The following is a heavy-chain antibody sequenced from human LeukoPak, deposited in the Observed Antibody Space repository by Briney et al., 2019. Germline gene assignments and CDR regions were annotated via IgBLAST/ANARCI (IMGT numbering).Heavy chain of an antibody. CDR1: GYTFTSYY. CDR2: INPSGGST. Sequence: ASVKVSRKASGYTFTSYYMHWVRQAPGQGLEWMGIINPSGGSTSYAQKFQGRVTMTRDTSISTAYMELSRLRSDDTAVYYCAREVDTAMVSWGQGTLVTVSS. V-gene: IGHV1-46*01. D-gene: IGHD5-18*01. J-gene: IGHJ4*02. CDR3: AREVDTAMVS.